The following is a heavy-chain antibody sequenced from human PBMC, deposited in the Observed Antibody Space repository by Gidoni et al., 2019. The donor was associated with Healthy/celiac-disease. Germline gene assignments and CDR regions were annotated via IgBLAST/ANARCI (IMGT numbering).Heavy chain of an antibody. V-gene: IGHV4-30-4*01. CDR1: GGSLSSGDYY. J-gene: IGHJ4*02. D-gene: IGHD4-17*01. CDR3: ASKHDYGDYDY. CDR2: IYYSGST. Sequence: QVQLQESGPGLVTPSQTLSLTCPVSGGSLSSGDYYWSWIRQPPGKGLEWIGYIYYSGSTYYNPSLKSRVTISVDTSKNQFSLKLSSVTAADTAVYYCASKHDYGDYDYWGQGTLVTVSS.